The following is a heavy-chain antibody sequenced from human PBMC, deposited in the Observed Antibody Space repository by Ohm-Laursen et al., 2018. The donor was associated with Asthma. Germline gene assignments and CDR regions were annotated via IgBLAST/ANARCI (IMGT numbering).Heavy chain of an antibody. V-gene: IGHV1-58*01. Sequence: SVKVSCKASGFTFTSSAVQWVRQARGQRLEWIGWIGVCSGNTNYAQKFQERVTITRDISTSTAYMELSSLRSEDTAVYYCGAGGYRSYYYYYVMDFWGQGTTVTVSS. CDR2: IGVCSGNT. CDR3: GAGGYRSYYYYYVMDF. J-gene: IGHJ6*02. CDR1: GFTFTSSA. D-gene: IGHD5-18*01.